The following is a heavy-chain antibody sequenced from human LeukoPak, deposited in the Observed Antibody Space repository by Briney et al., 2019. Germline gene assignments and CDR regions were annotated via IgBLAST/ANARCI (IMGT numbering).Heavy chain of an antibody. CDR2: IWYDGSRQ. D-gene: IGHD3-10*01. CDR1: GFTFSSYG. CDR3: ARDGEEILQYLTDFYYYGMDV. J-gene: IGHJ6*02. Sequence: GGSLRLSCAASGFTFSSYGMHWVRQAPGKGLEWVAIIWYDGSRQYYGDSVKGRFAISRDNSRNTLYLQMNSLRAEDTAVYYCARDGEEILQYLTDFYYYGMDVWGQGTTVTVSS. V-gene: IGHV3-33*08.